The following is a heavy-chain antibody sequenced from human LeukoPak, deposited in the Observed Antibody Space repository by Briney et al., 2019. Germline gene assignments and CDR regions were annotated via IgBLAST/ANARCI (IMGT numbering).Heavy chain of an antibody. Sequence: GLVKAACMASGHTFSNDYIHWVRQAPGRGLEWMGMINPRGDSTNYAQKFQGRVSMTRDTSTGTVYMELSSLRSDDTAVYFCARATIAVSSDWYFDLWGRGTLLTVSS. CDR1: GHTFSNDY. CDR2: INPRGDST. D-gene: IGHD6-19*01. CDR3: ARATIAVSSDWYFDL. V-gene: IGHV1-46*01. J-gene: IGHJ2*01.